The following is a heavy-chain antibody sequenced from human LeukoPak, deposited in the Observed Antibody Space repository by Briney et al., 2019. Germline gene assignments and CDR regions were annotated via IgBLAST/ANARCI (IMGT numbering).Heavy chain of an antibody. CDR2: IDPSDSYT. D-gene: IGHD6-13*01. CDR1: GYSFTSYW. CDR3: ARSVSSSSWYTAPYHFDY. J-gene: IGHJ4*02. Sequence: GESLKISCKGSGYSFTSYWISWVRQMPGKGLEWMGRIDPSDSYTNYSPSFQGHVTISADKSISTAYLQWSSLKASDTAMYYCARSVSSSSWYTAPYHFDYWGQGTLVTVSS. V-gene: IGHV5-10-1*01.